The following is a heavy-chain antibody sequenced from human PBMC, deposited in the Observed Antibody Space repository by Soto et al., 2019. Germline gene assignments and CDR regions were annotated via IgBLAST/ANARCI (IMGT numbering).Heavy chain of an antibody. V-gene: IGHV3-74*01. CDR3: TRDPGAYSSTWSFYFDS. J-gene: IGHJ4*02. CDR1: GFTFSRFW. D-gene: IGHD6-13*01. CDR2: INTDGSST. Sequence: PGGSLRLSCAAPGFTFSRFWMHWVRQAPGKGLVWVSRINTDGSSTTYADSVKGRFTISRDNAKNTLYLQMDSLRAEDTGVYYCTRDPGAYSSTWSFYFDSWGQGTLVTVSS.